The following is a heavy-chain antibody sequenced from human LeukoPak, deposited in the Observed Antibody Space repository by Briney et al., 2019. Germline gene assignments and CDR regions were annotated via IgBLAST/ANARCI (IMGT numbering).Heavy chain of an antibody. D-gene: IGHD6-13*01. CDR3: ATLHRKLAGGYNWFDP. V-gene: IGHV1-24*01. J-gene: IGHJ5*02. CDR2: FDPEDGET. CDR1: GYTLTELS. Sequence: ASVKVSCKVSGYTLTELSMHWVRQAPGKGLEWMGGFDPEDGETIYALKFQGRVTMTEDTSTDTAYMELSSLRSEDTAVYYCATLHRKLAGGYNWFDPWGQGTLVTVSS.